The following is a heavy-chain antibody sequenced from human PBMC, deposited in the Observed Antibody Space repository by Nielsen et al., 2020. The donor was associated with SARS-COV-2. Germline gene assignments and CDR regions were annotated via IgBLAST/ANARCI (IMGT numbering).Heavy chain of an antibody. Sequence: GGSLRLSCAASGFTFSDYYMSWIRQAPGKGLEWVSYISSSGSTIYYADSVKGRFTISRDNAKNSRYLQMNSLRAEDTAVYYCARARGGSVYYPGWFHPWGQGTLVTVSS. CDR3: ARARGGSVYYPGWFHP. D-gene: IGHD3-22*01. V-gene: IGHV3-11*01. CDR1: GFTFSDYY. CDR2: ISSSGSTI. J-gene: IGHJ5*02.